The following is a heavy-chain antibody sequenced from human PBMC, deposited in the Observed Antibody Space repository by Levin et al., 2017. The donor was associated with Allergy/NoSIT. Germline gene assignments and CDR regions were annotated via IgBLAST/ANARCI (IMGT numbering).Heavy chain of an antibody. CDR1: GFTFSDYA. V-gene: IGHV3-23*01. D-gene: IGHD1-26*01. J-gene: IGHJ4*02. CDR2: IIHNGAVT. CDR3: AKGELGVDY. Sequence: RGESLKISCAASGFTFSDYAMNWVRQTPGKGLEWVSSIIHNGAVTYYADSVRGRFTISRDNSKNTFYLQMNSLRTEDTAVYYCAKGELGVDYWGQGTLVTVSS.